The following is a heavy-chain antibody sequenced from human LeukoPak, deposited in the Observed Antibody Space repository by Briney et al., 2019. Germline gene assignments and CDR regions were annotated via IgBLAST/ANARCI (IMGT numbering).Heavy chain of an antibody. J-gene: IGHJ3*02. V-gene: IGHV4-30-4*08. CDR3: ARRSSGYDAFDI. D-gene: IGHD5-18*01. CDR2: IYYSGST. CDR1: GGSISSGDYY. Sequence: PSQTLSLTCTVSGGSISSGDYYWSWIRQPPGKGLEWIGYIYYSGSTYYNPSLKSRVTISVDTSKNQFSLKLSSVTAADTAVYYCARRSSGYDAFDIWGQGTMVTVSS.